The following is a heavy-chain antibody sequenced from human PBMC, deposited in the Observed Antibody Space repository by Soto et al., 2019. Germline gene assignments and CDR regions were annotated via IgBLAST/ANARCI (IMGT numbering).Heavy chain of an antibody. V-gene: IGHV3-7*01. D-gene: IGHD3-10*01. Sequence: PGGSLRLSCAASGFTFSSYWMSWVRQAPGKGLEWVANIKQDGSEKYYVDSVKGRFTISRDNAKNSLYLQMNSLRAEDTAVYYCARDGYYYGSGSYYIGYCYYGMDVWGQGTTVTVSS. CDR1: GFTFSSYW. CDR2: IKQDGSEK. CDR3: ARDGYYYGSGSYYIGYCYYGMDV. J-gene: IGHJ6*02.